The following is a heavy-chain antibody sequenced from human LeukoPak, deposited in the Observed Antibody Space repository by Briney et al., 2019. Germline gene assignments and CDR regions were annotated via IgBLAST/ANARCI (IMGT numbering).Heavy chain of an antibody. CDR1: GFTFSAYG. V-gene: IGHV3-15*01. Sequence: GGSLRLSCAASGFTFSAYGMSWVRQAPGKGLQWVGRIKTKADGGTTDYAAPVKGRFTISRDDSKTTLYLQMNSLKTEDTAVYYCTRDQSGGYNLFDHWGQGTLVSVSS. D-gene: IGHD5-24*01. CDR2: IKTKADGGTT. J-gene: IGHJ4*02. CDR3: TRDQSGGYNLFDH.